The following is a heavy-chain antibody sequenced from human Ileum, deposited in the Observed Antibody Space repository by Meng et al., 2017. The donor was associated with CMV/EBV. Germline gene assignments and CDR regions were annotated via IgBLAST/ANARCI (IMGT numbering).Heavy chain of an antibody. D-gene: IGHD5-12*01. CDR1: GYTFTSHL. CDR2: INTGNDYT. Sequence: SCKASGYTFTSHLMQWVRQAPGQRLEWMGWINTGNDYTTYSRNFQGRAAITRDTSANVVYMELSSLTSEDTAVYYCARESGYGGAFDFWGQGTLVTVSS. J-gene: IGHJ4*02. V-gene: IGHV1-3*04. CDR3: ARESGYGGAFDF.